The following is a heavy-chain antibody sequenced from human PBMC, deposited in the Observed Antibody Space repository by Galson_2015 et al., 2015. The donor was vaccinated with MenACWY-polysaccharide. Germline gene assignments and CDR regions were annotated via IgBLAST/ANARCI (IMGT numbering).Heavy chain of an antibody. CDR2: ITYDGGDQ. CDR3: AKREARNSGPFDL. D-gene: IGHD6-19*01. V-gene: IGHV3-30*18. Sequence: SLRLSCAASGFTFSSYGMHWVRQAPGKGLEWVTYITYDGGDQNYARSVKGRFTISRDNSKSMLYLQMYSLRAEDTAVYHCAKREARNSGPFDLWGQGALVTVSS. CDR1: GFTFSSYG. J-gene: IGHJ4*02.